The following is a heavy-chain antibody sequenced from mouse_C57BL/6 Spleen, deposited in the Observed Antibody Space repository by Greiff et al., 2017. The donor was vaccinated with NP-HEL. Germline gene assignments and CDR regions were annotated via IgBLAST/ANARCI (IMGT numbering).Heavy chain of an antibody. V-gene: IGHV5-9-1*02. CDR1: GFTFSSYA. CDR3: TRASSGPFYYAMDY. Sequence: DVMLVESGEGLVKPGGSLKLSCAASGFTFSSYAMSWVRQTPEKRLEWVAYISSGGDYIYYADTVKGRFTISRDNARNTLYLQMSSLKSEDTAMYYCTRASSGPFYYAMDYWGQGTSVTVSS. CDR2: ISSGGDYI. D-gene: IGHD3-2*02. J-gene: IGHJ4*01.